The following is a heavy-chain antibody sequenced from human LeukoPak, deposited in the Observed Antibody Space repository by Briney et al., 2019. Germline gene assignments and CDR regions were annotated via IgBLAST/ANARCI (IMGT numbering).Heavy chain of an antibody. CDR3: TTDPNYYDSSAYSAT. D-gene: IGHD3-22*01. J-gene: IGHJ5*02. CDR2: IKSKTDGGTT. V-gene: IGHV3-15*07. Sequence: PGGSLRLSCAASGFTFSNAWMNWVRQAPGKGLEWVGRIKSKTDGGTTDYAAPVKGRFTISRDDSKNTLYLQMNSLKTEDTAVYYCTTDPNYYDSSAYSATWGQGTQVTVSS. CDR1: GFTFSNAW.